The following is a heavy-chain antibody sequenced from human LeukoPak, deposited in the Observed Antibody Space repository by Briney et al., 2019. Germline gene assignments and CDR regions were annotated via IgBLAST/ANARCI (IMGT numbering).Heavy chain of an antibody. J-gene: IGHJ4*02. CDR3: ARRLQGYSNGGGGFDY. V-gene: IGHV4-31*03. D-gene: IGHD4-11*01. Sequence: YPSETLSLTCSVSGGSINSGGYYWSWIRQHPGKGLEWIGYIYYSGSTYYNPSLKSRVSTLVDTSKNQFSLKLSSVTAADTAVYYCARRLQGYSNGGGGFDYWGQGTLVTVSS. CDR1: GGSINSGGYY. CDR2: IYYSGST.